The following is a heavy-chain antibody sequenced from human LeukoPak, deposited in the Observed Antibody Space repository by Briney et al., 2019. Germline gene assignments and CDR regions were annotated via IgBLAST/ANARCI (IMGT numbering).Heavy chain of an antibody. V-gene: IGHV4-34*01. CDR2: INHRGST. CDR3: ARGEILTGYSY. D-gene: IGHD3-9*01. CDR1: GGSFRGYY. Sequence: SETLSLTCAVYGGSFRGYYWSWIRQPPGKGLEWIGEINHRGSTKYNPSLKSRVTISVDTSKNQFSLNLRSATAADTAVYYCARGEILTGYSYWGQGTLVTVSS. J-gene: IGHJ4*02.